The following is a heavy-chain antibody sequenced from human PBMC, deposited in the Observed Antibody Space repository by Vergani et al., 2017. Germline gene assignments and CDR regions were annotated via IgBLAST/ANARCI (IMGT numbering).Heavy chain of an antibody. CDR1: GGSISSGGYY. D-gene: IGHD6-19*01. J-gene: IGHJ4*02. CDR3: ARGPWRSSGFTEAPPSF. V-gene: IGHV4-31*03. Sequence: QVQLQESGPGLVKPSQTLSLTCTVSGGSISSGGYYWSWIRQHPGKGLEWIGYIYYSGSTYYNPSLKSRVTISVDTSKNQFSLKLSSVTAADTAVYYCARGPWRSSGFTEAPPSFWGQGTLVTVSS. CDR2: IYYSGST.